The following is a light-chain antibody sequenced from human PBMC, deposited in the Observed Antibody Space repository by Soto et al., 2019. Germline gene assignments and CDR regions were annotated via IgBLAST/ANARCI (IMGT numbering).Light chain of an antibody. CDR2: GNS. J-gene: IGLJ3*02. CDR1: SSNIGAGYD. V-gene: IGLV1-40*01. Sequence: QSVLTQPPSVSGAPGQRVTISCTGSSSNIGAGYDVHWYQQLPGTAPKLLIYGNSNRPSGVPDRFSGSKSGTSASLAITGLQAADEADYYCQSYDSSLSGWVFGGGTTLSVL. CDR3: QSYDSSLSGWV.